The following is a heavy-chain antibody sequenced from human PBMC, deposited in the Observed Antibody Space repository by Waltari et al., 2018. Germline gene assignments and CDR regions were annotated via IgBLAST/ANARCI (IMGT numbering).Heavy chain of an antibody. Sequence: QLQLQESGPGLVKPSETLSLTCTVSGGSISSSSYYWGWIRQPPGKGLVWIGSIYYSGISSYNPSLKIRVTISVDTSKNQFSLKLSSVTAADTAVYYCATHFLRGPPGDYWGQGTLVTVSS. D-gene: IGHD3-16*01. V-gene: IGHV4-39*07. CDR3: ATHFLRGPPGDY. CDR2: IYYSGIS. CDR1: GGSISSSSYY. J-gene: IGHJ4*02.